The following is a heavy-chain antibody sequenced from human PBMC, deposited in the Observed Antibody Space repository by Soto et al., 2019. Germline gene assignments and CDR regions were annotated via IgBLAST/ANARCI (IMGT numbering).Heavy chain of an antibody. V-gene: IGHV1-18*01. D-gene: IGHD3-3*01. Sequence: AASVMVSCKASGYTFTSYGISWVRQAPGQGLEWMGWISAYNGNTNYAQKLQGRVTMTTDTSPSTAYMELRSLRSDDTAVYYCARSSLGLGIFGVVPDPHYYYGMDVWGQGTTVTVSS. CDR3: ARSSLGLGIFGVVPDPHYYYGMDV. J-gene: IGHJ6*02. CDR1: GYTFTSYG. CDR2: ISAYNGNT.